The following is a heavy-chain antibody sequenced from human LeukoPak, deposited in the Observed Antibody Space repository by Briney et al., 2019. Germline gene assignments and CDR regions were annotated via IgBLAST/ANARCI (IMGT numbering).Heavy chain of an antibody. D-gene: IGHD4-11*01. CDR3: AREYSNWGANYYYYYMDV. V-gene: IGHV1-69*05. Sequence: GSAVNVSCKASGGTFSSYAISWVRQAPGQGLDWMGRIIPIFGTANYAQKFQGRVTITTDESTSTAYMELSSLRSEDPAVYYCAREYSNWGANYYYYYMDVWGKGTTVTVSS. CDR1: GGTFSSYA. J-gene: IGHJ6*03. CDR2: IIPIFGTA.